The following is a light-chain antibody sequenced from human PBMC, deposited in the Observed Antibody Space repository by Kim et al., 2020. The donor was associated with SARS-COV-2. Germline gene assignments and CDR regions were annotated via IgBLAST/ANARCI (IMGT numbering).Light chain of an antibody. CDR3: QKYNRAPWT. J-gene: IGKJ1*01. CDR2: AAS. V-gene: IGKV1-27*01. CDR1: QDITNK. Sequence: DIQMTQSPSSLSASVGDRVTITCRASQDITNKLGWYQQQPGKVPKLLIYAASTLQSGVSSRFSGSGSGTDFTLTISSLQPEDAATYYCQKYNRAPWTFGQGTKVDIK.